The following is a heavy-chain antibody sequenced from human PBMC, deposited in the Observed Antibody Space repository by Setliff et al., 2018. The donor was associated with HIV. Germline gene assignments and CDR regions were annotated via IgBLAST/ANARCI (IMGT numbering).Heavy chain of an antibody. CDR3: VASSSWSCRLNY. CDR2: ISHSGST. CDR1: GGPSSGY. J-gene: IGHJ4*02. V-gene: IGHV4-34*01. Sequence: PSETLSLTCAVYGGPSSGYWSWVRQSPGKGLEWIGEISHSGSTNYNLSLKSRAAISADTSKKQFSLKLTSVTAAGTGIYYCVASSSWSCRLNYWGQGTQVTVSS. D-gene: IGHD6-13*01.